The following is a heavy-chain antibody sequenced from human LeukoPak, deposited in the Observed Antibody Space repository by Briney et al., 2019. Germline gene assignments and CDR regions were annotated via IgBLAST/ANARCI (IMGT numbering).Heavy chain of an antibody. V-gene: IGHV1-2*02. Sequence: GASVKVSCKASGYTFTGYYMHWVRQAPGQGLEWMGWINPRNGGTTYAKKLQGRVTMTRDTSINTGYMELSRLRSDDTAAYYCVRGTTGPNVQGHYWGQGTLVTVSS. CDR1: GYTFTGYY. CDR2: INPRNGGT. J-gene: IGHJ4*02. D-gene: IGHD1-1*01. CDR3: VRGTTGPNVQGHY.